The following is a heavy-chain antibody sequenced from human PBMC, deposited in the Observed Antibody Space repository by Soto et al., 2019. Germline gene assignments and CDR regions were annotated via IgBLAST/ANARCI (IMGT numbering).Heavy chain of an antibody. CDR3: ARQRDYYDSSGYDWFDP. CDR2: IFYSGST. V-gene: IGHV4-39*01. Sequence: PSETLSLTCTVSGGSISSSGYYWGWIRQPPGKGLEWIGSIFYSGSTYYNPSLKRRVTISVDTSKNHFSLKLSSVTAADTAVYYCARQRDYYDSSGYDWFDPWGQGTLVTVSS. D-gene: IGHD3-22*01. CDR1: GGSISSSGYY. J-gene: IGHJ5*02.